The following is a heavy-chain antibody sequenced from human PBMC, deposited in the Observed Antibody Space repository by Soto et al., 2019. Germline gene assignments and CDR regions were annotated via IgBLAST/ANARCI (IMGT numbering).Heavy chain of an antibody. J-gene: IGHJ6*03. CDR3: ARGNYDFWSGYSLDYYYYYMDV. CDR1: GGSISGYY. D-gene: IGHD3-3*01. CDR2: IYYSGST. Sequence: SETLSLTCSVSGGSISGYYLSWIRQPPGKGLEWIGYIYYSGSTNYNPSLKSRVTISVDTSKDQFSLTLSSVTAADTAVYYCARGNYDFWSGYSLDYYYYYMDVWGKGTSVTVSS. V-gene: IGHV4-59*01.